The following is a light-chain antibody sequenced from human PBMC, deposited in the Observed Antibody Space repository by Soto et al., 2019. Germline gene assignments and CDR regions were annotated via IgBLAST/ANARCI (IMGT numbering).Light chain of an antibody. Sequence: VVIKSRVALSLSPWERAILSCRACQSVSSYLAWYQQKPGQAPRLLIYDASNRATGIPARFSGSGSGTDFTLTISSLEPEDFAVYYCQQRCDWPPWTSGQGTKVDIK. J-gene: IGKJ1*01. CDR2: DAS. CDR3: QQRCDWPPWT. CDR1: QSVSSY. V-gene: IGKV3-11*01.